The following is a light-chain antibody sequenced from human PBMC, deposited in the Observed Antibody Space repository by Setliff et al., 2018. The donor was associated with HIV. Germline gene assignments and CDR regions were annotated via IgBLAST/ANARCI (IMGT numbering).Light chain of an antibody. J-gene: IGLJ1*01. CDR1: NIGSKS. V-gene: IGLV3-21*04. Sequence: SYELTQPPSVSVASGKTARITCGGNNIGSKSVHWYQQRPGQAPVLVIYNDSDRPSGIPERFSGSNSGNAATLTISRVEAGDEADYYCQVWDSSSGHNYVFGTGTKVTVL. CDR3: QVWDSSSGHNYV. CDR2: NDS.